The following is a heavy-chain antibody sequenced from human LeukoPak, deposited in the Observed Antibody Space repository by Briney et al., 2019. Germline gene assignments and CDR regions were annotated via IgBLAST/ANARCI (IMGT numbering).Heavy chain of an antibody. CDR2: IKQDGSEK. J-gene: IGHJ4*02. CDR1: GFIFSSYA. CDR3: AREGSSGCDY. V-gene: IGHV3-7*01. D-gene: IGHD3-22*01. Sequence: GGSLRLSCAASGFIFSSYAMTWVRQAPGKGLEWVANIKQDGSEKYYVDSVKGRFTISRDNAKNSLYLQMNSLRAEDTAVYYCAREGSSGCDYWGQGTLVTVSS.